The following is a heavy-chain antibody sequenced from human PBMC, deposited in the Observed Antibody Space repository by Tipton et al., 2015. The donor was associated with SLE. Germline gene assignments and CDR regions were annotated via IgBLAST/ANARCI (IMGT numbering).Heavy chain of an antibody. CDR1: GGSISSGDYY. Sequence: TLSLTCTVSGGSISSGDYYWSWIRQPPGKGLEWIGYIYYSGSTNYNPSLKSRVTISVDTSKNQFSLKLSSVTAADTAVYYCARDYSSSWYYYYGMDVWGQGTTVTVSS. CDR2: IYYSGST. V-gene: IGHV4-61*08. J-gene: IGHJ6*02. D-gene: IGHD6-13*01. CDR3: ARDYSSSWYYYYGMDV.